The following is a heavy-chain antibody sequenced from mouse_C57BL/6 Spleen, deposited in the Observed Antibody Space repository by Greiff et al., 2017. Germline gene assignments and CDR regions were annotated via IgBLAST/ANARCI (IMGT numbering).Heavy chain of an antibody. CDR3: ARDWVGYFDV. CDR2: ISYDGSN. D-gene: IGHD1-1*01. Sequence: EVQLVESGPGLVKPSQSLSLTCSVTGYSITSGYYWNWIRQFPGNKLEWMGYISYDGSNNYNPSLKNRISITRDTSKNQFFLKLNSVTTEDTATYYCARDWVGYFDVWGTGTTVTVSS. J-gene: IGHJ1*03. V-gene: IGHV3-6*01. CDR1: GYSITSGYY.